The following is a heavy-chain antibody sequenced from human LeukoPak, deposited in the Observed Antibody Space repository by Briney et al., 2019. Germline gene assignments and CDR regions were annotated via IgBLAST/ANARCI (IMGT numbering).Heavy chain of an antibody. Sequence: SVKVSCKASGYTFTGYDINWVRQAPGQGLEWMGRIIPILGIANYAQKFQGRVTITADKSTSTAYMELSSLRSEDTAVYYCARDLEQRGYSGSNWGQGTLVTVSS. CDR3: ARDLEQRGYSGSN. V-gene: IGHV1-69*04. CDR2: IIPILGIA. D-gene: IGHD1-26*01. J-gene: IGHJ4*02. CDR1: GYTFTGYD.